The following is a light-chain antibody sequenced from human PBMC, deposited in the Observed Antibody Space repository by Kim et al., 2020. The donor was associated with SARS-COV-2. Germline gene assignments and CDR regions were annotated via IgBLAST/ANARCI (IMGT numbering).Light chain of an antibody. J-gene: IGLJ1*01. CDR1: ALPEKQ. CDR2: KDS. Sequence: SYELTQPPSVSVSPGQTARITCSGDALPEKQTYWYQQKSGQAPLLLIYKDSERPSGIPGRFSGSSSGTTVTLTISGVQAEDVADYYCQSADGSGTYVFGTGTKVTVL. CDR3: QSADGSGTYV. V-gene: IGLV3-25*03.